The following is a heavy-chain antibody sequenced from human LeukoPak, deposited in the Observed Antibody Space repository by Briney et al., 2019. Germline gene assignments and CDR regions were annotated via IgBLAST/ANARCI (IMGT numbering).Heavy chain of an antibody. V-gene: IGHV3-30-3*01. Sequence: GGSLRLSCAASGFTLSSYAMHWVRQAPGKGLEWVAVISYDGSNKYYADSVKGRFTISRDNSKNTLYLQMNSLRAEDTAVYYCARDDGYNGGPADYWGQGTLVTVSS. CDR2: ISYDGSNK. D-gene: IGHD5-24*01. J-gene: IGHJ4*02. CDR1: GFTLSSYA. CDR3: ARDDGYNGGPADY.